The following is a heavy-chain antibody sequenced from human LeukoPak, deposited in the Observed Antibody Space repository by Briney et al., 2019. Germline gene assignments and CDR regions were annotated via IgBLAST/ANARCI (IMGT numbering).Heavy chain of an antibody. J-gene: IGHJ4*02. V-gene: IGHV3-7*01. D-gene: IGHD3-3*01. CDR2: IKHDGSEK. Sequence: GGSLRLSCAASGFTFSSYGMHWVRQAPGKGLEWVASIKHDGSEKYYVDSVRGRFTISRDNTKNSLYLQMSCLRAEDTAVYYCATDRGWRTSGYYLYYFEYWGQGTLVTFSS. CDR3: ATDRGWRTSGYYLYYFEY. CDR1: GFTFSSYG.